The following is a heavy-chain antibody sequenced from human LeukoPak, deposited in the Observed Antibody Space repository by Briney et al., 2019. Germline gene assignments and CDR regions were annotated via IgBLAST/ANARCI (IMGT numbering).Heavy chain of an antibody. V-gene: IGHV4-59*08. CDR1: GGSISSYY. D-gene: IGHD6-6*01. Sequence: SETLSLTCTVSGGSISSYYWSWIRQPPGKGLEWIGYIYYSGSTNYNPSLKSRVTISVDTSKNQFTLKLSSVTAADTAVYYCARHGPPEEYSSSSRSSYDAFDIWGQGTMVTVSS. J-gene: IGHJ3*02. CDR3: ARHGPPEEYSSSSRSSYDAFDI. CDR2: IYYSGST.